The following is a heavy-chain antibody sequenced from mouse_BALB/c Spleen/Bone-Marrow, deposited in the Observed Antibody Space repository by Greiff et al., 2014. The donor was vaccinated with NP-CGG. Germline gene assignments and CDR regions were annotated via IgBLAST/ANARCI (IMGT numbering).Heavy chain of an antibody. CDR3: ARKGKLYYDNPYWCFDV. V-gene: IGHV1-14*01. J-gene: IGHJ1*01. CDR1: GYTFTSYV. D-gene: IGHD2-1*01. CDR2: FNPYNDGT. Sequence: VQLQQSGPELVKPGASVKMSCKASGYTFTSYVMHWVKQKPGQGLEWIGYFNPYNDGTKYNEKFKGKATLTSDKSSSTAYMELSSLTSEDAAVYYCARKGKLYYDNPYWCFDVWGAGTTVTISS.